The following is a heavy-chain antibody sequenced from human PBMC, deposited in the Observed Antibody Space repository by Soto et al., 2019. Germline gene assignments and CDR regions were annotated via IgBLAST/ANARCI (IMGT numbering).Heavy chain of an antibody. CDR3: ARGLRFLPSSQLSKYYSKMDV. J-gene: IGHJ6*04. CDR2: MNPNNGNT. D-gene: IGHD3-10*01. Sequence: QVQLVQPGAEVKKPGASVKVSCKAVGYTFTSYDINWVRQATGQGLEWMGWMNPNNGNTEYAERVPGRVPLTTNTSINTAFMELSSLRFEDTAVYYCARGLRFLPSSQLSKYYSKMDVWGKGTTVTVSS. V-gene: IGHV1-8*01. CDR1: GYTFTSYD.